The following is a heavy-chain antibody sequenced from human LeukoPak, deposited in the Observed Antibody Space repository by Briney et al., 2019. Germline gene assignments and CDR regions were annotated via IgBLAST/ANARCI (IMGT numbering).Heavy chain of an antibody. CDR3: ARAVAYGIDTGYFDY. D-gene: IGHD2-8*02. J-gene: IGHJ4*02. Sequence: SETLSLTCTVSDGSINSFYWSWIRQPPGQGLEWMGYIYYSGSTNYNPSLKSRVTISVDTSKTQFSLNLNSVTAADTAVYYCARAVAYGIDTGYFDYWGQGTLVTVSS. CDR1: DGSINSFY. V-gene: IGHV4-59*01. CDR2: IYYSGST.